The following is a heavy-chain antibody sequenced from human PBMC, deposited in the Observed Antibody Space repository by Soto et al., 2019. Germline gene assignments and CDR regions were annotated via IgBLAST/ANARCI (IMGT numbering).Heavy chain of an antibody. V-gene: IGHV3-30-3*01. D-gene: IGHD5-18*01. CDR2: ISYDGSNK. Sequence: QVQLVESGGGVVQPGRSLRLSCAASGFTFSSYAMHWVRQAPGKGLEWVAVISYDGSNKYYADSVKGRFTISRDNSKNTXYXXMNSLRAEDTAVYYCASHGGVDTAMVLPSPAETDYWGQGTLVTVSS. J-gene: IGHJ4*02. CDR3: ASHGGVDTAMVLPSPAETDY. CDR1: GFTFSSYA.